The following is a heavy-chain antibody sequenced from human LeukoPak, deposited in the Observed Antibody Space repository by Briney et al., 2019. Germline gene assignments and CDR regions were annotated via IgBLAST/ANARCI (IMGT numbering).Heavy chain of an antibody. Sequence: PGRSLRLSCAASGFTFSSYGMHWVRQAPGKGLEWVAVIWYDGSNKYYADSVKGRFTISRDNSKNTQYLQMNSLRAEDTAVYYGARDAPSIVYVLPLLDYWGQGTLVTVSS. CDR1: GFTFSSYG. J-gene: IGHJ4*02. V-gene: IGHV3-33*01. CDR3: ARDAPSIVYVLPLLDY. CDR2: IWYDGSNK. D-gene: IGHD5/OR15-5a*01.